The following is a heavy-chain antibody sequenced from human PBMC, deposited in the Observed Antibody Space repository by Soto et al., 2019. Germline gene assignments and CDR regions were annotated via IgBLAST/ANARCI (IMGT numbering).Heavy chain of an antibody. CDR1: GFTFGDYA. J-gene: IGHJ6*03. Sequence: GGSLRLSCTASGFTFGDYAMIWFRQAPGKGLEWVGFIRSKAYGGTTEYAASVKGRFTISRDDSKSIAYLQMNSLKTEDTAVYYCTRDEDPNYYYYYMDVWGKGTTVTVSS. CDR2: IRSKAYGGTT. V-gene: IGHV3-49*03. CDR3: TRDEDPNYYYYYMDV.